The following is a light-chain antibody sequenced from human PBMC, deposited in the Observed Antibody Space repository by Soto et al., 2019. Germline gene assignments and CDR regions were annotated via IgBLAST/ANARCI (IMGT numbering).Light chain of an antibody. CDR3: SAWYDNVNPDV. CDR2: LGD. J-gene: IGLJ1*01. Sequence: QSVLTQPPSASSTPGQTVTISCSGSTSNIGTFYVYWYQHLPGTAPKLLIYLGDQRASGVSDRFSGSNFGTAASLAINGLRSADGADYYCSAWYDNVNPDVFGSGTKLTVL. V-gene: IGLV1-47*02. CDR1: TSNIGTFY.